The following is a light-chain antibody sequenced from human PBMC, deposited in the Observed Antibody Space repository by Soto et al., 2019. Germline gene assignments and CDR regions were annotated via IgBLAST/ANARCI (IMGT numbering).Light chain of an antibody. CDR2: GAS. CDR1: RSVSSK. CDR3: QQYSDSPT. V-gene: IGKV3D-15*01. J-gene: IGKJ1*01. Sequence: EIVMTQSPATLSVSPGERATLSCRASRSVSSKLDWYQQKPGQAPWLLIYGASTRATVIPARFSGSGSGTEFTLTISSLQSEDFAVYCWQQYSDSPTFGQGTKVEIK.